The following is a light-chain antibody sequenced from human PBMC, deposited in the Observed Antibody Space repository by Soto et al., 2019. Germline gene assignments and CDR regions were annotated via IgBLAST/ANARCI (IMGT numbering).Light chain of an antibody. CDR2: EVV. J-gene: IGLJ1*01. V-gene: IGLV2-14*01. Sequence: QSVLTQPPSVSGSPGQSITISCTGTSSDVGGYNYVSWYHQHPGTAPKLMVYEVVNRPSGVSYRFSGSQSGNTASLTISGLQAEEEAVNSCTIYTRRITYVFGTGTKLTVL. CDR1: SSDVGGYNY. CDR3: TIYTRRITYV.